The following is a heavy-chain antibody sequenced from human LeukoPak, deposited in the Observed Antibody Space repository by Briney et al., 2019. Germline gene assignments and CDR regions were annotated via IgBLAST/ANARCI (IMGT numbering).Heavy chain of an antibody. CDR2: ISYDGSNK. CDR3: ARDTSSIAALRVYNWFDP. Sequence: GGSLRLSCAASGFTFSSYAMHWVHQAPGKGLEWVAVISYDGSNKYYADSVKGRFTISRDNSKNTLYLQMNSLRAEDTAVYYCARDTSSIAALRVYNWFDPWGQGTLVTVSS. D-gene: IGHD6-6*01. V-gene: IGHV3-30*04. CDR1: GFTFSSYA. J-gene: IGHJ5*02.